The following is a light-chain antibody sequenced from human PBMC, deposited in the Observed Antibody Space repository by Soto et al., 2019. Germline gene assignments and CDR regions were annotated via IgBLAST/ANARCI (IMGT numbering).Light chain of an antibody. CDR1: QSVSSNY. CDR2: GGS. Sequence: DIVLTQSPGTLSLSPGERATLSCRASQSVSSNYLAWYQQKPGQAPRLLIDGGSSRATGIPDRFSGSGSGPDFTLTISRLEPEDFAVYYCQHYGGSPPNTFGQGTKLETK. V-gene: IGKV3-20*01. CDR3: QHYGGSPPNT. J-gene: IGKJ2*01.